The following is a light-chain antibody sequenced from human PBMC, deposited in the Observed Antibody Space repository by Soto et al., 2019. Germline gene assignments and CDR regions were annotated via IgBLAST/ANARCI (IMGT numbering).Light chain of an antibody. Sequence: DIQMTQSPSSLSASVGDRVTITCLASQSIKNYLNWYQQKPGEAPKVLVHGASSLQSGVPSRFSGSAFGTDYTLTISSLQPEDFATYYCQQSFSTPRTFGQGTKVDIK. J-gene: IGKJ1*01. CDR3: QQSFSTPRT. CDR2: GAS. V-gene: IGKV1-39*01. CDR1: QSIKNY.